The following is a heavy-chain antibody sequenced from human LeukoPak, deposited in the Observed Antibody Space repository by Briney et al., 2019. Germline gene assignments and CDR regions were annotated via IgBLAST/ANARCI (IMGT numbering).Heavy chain of an antibody. D-gene: IGHD6-19*01. J-gene: IGHJ4*02. CDR3: AREPMAGTLDY. CDR1: GGSLSSSNW. Sequence: SETLSLTCAVSGGSLSSSNWRSWVRQHPGKGREWIGENYHCGSTNYNPSLKSGVTISVDKSKNQFSLKLSSVTAADTAVYYGAREPMAGTLDYWGQGTLVTVSS. V-gene: IGHV4-4*02. CDR2: NYHCGST.